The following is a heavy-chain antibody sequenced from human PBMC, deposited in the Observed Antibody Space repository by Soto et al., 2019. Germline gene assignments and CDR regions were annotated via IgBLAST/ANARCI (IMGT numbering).Heavy chain of an antibody. V-gene: IGHV2-5*01. D-gene: IGHD6-13*01. CDR2: IYWNGEK. CDR3: AHRIAAPGRTLDY. Sequence: QITLKESGPTLVRPTQTLTLTCTVSGFSLRTDAVGVAWIRQSPGKALEWLGIIYWNGEKRYKSSLQTRLTITRDTSNNQVVLSITDMAPLDTATYFCAHRIAAPGRTLDYWGQGVLVTVSS. J-gene: IGHJ4*02. CDR1: GFSLRTDAVG.